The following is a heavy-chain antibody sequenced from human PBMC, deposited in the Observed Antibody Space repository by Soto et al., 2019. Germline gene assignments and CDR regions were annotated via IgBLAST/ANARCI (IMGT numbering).Heavy chain of an antibody. CDR1: GYSFTSYW. J-gene: IGHJ4*01. Sequence: GEALKSSGKGSGYSFTSYWISGVRQMRGKGREWKGRIEPSDSYTNYSPSFQGHVTISADKSISTAYLQWSRLKASDTAMYYCAFRMERRSPGVDYWGHGTLVTVSS. V-gene: IGHV5-10-1*01. CDR2: IEPSDSYT. CDR3: AFRMERRSPGVDY. D-gene: IGHD1-1*01.